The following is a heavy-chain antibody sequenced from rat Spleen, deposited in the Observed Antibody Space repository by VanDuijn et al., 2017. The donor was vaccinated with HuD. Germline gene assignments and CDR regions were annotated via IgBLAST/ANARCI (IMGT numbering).Heavy chain of an antibody. CDR3: TRMRHYFDY. J-gene: IGHJ2*01. Sequence: EVQLVESGGGLVQPGGSLKLSCVASGFTFNNYWMTWIRQAPGRGLEWVASITNASGRTYYSDFVKGRFTVSRDNAKNTLYLQMSSLRSEDTATYYCTRMRHYFDYWGQGVMVTVSS. V-gene: IGHV5-31*01. CDR2: ITNASGRT. CDR1: GFTFNNYW.